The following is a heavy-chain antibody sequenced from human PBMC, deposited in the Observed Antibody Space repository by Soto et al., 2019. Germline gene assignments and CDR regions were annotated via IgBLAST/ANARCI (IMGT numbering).Heavy chain of an antibody. CDR3: AKVPYYDFWSGNFDY. D-gene: IGHD3-3*01. CDR1: GFTISSYA. Sequence: GGSLRLSCAASGFTISSYAMSWVRQAPGKGLEWVSAISGSGGSTYYADSVKGRFTISRDNSKNTLYLQMNSLRAEDTAVYYCAKVPYYDFWSGNFDYWGQGTLVTVSS. V-gene: IGHV3-23*01. J-gene: IGHJ4*02. CDR2: ISGSGGST.